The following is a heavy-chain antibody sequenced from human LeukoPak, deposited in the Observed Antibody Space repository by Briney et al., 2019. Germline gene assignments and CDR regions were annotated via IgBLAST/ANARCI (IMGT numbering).Heavy chain of an antibody. J-gene: IGHJ4*02. CDR3: ASLGVAVPAAVN. D-gene: IGHD2-2*01. Sequence: PSETLSLTCAVYGGSFSGYYWSWIRQPPGKGLEWIGEINHSGSTNYNPSLKSRVTISVDTSKNQFSLKLSSVTAADTAVYYCASLGVAVPAAVNWGQGTLVTVSS. CDR2: INHSGST. V-gene: IGHV4-34*01. CDR1: GGSFSGYY.